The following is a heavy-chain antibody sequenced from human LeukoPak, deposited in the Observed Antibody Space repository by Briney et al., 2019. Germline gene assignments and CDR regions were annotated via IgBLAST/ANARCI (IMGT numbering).Heavy chain of an antibody. Sequence: GASVKVSCKASGYIFSDYYMHWVRQAPGQGLEWMGWINGDNGNTESSQKFQGRVTITWDTSATTAYMELSSLRSEDTAVYYCARGGPNRSGWTLDHWGQGTLVTVSS. CDR3: ARGGPNRSGWTLDH. V-gene: IGHV1-3*01. CDR2: INGDNGNT. J-gene: IGHJ4*02. CDR1: GYIFSDYY. D-gene: IGHD6-19*01.